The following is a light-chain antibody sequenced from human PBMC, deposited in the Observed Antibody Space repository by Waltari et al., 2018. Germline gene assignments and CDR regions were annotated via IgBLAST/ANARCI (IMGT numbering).Light chain of an antibody. CDR3: CSFTSRSTWV. Sequence: QSALTPPASVSGSPGQAITISCTGTSSDVGAYNYVSCYQQHPGKVPKLLIFDVSNRPSGVSNRFSGSKSGNTASLTISGLQAEDESDYYCCSFTSRSTWVFGGGTKLTVL. V-gene: IGLV2-14*01. CDR2: DVS. CDR1: SSDVGAYNY. J-gene: IGLJ3*02.